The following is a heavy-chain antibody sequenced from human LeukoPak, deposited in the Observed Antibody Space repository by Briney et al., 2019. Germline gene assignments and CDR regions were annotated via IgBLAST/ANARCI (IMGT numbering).Heavy chain of an antibody. CDR2: ISGGSSFT. D-gene: IGHD6-19*01. CDR1: VFTFSSYA. J-gene: IGHJ4*02. Sequence: GGSLTLSRAASVFTFSSYAMNGVRQAPAKGLEWVSYISGGSSFTYYVDSVKGRFTISRDNPKNSLYLQMNSLRAEDTAVYYCARDLGYSSGPNYWGQGTRVTVSS. CDR3: ARDLGYSSGPNY. V-gene: IGHV3-21*01.